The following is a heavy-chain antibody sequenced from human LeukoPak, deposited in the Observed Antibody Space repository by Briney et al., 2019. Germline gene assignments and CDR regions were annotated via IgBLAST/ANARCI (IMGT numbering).Heavy chain of an antibody. V-gene: IGHV4-59*02. CDR1: GGSVNRYY. Sequence: SETLSLTCSVSGGSVNRYYWSWIRQPPGKGLEWIGFIYYSGATNYSPSLESRVTISIDTSRNQFSLRLTSVTAADTAVYFCARSTNYYFYLDVWGRGTTVTVS. CDR2: IYYSGAT. CDR3: ARSTNYYFYLDV. J-gene: IGHJ6*03.